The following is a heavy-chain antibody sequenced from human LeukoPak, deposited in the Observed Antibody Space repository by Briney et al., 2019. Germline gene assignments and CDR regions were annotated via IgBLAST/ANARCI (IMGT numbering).Heavy chain of an antibody. D-gene: IGHD6-19*01. CDR1: GGSISSGSYY. CDR2: IYTSGST. Sequence: SETLSLTCTVSGGSISSGSYYWSWLRQPAGKGLEWIGHIYTSGSTNYNPSLKSRVTISVDTSKNQFSLKLSSVTAADTAVYYCARESPDLYSSGWYPAGYYYYYMDVWGKGTTVTISS. V-gene: IGHV4-61*09. J-gene: IGHJ6*03. CDR3: ARESPDLYSSGWYPAGYYYYYMDV.